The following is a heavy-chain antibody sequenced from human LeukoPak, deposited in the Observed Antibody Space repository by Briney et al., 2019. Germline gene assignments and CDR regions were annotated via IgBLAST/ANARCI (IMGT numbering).Heavy chain of an antibody. Sequence: GGSLRLSCAASGFTFANHAVSWVCQAPGKGLEWVSAEGSAGGTYYADSVKGRFTISRDYSENTLSLQMNSLRVDDTAVYYCASRTWTGPGYYAFDIWGQGTMVTVSS. CDR2: EGSAGGT. V-gene: IGHV3-23*01. CDR3: ASRTWTGPGYYAFDI. D-gene: IGHD3/OR15-3a*01. J-gene: IGHJ3*02. CDR1: GFTFANHA.